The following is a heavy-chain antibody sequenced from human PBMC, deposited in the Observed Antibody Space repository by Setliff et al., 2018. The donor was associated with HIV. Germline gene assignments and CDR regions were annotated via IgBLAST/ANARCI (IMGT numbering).Heavy chain of an antibody. J-gene: IGHJ6*03. V-gene: IGHV4-34*01. Sequence: SETLSLTCAVYGGSFSGYYWSWIRQPPGKGLEWIGEINHSGSTNYNPSLKSRVTISVDTSKNQFSLKLSSVTAADTAVYYCARKGRGWVPRWYYTDVWGKGTTVTVSS. CDR1: GGSFSGYY. CDR2: INHSGST. D-gene: IGHD6-19*01. CDR3: ARKGRGWVPRWYYTDV.